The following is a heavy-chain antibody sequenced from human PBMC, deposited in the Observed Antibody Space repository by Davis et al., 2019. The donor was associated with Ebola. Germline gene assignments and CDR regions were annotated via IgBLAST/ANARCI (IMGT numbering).Heavy chain of an antibody. J-gene: IGHJ4*02. CDR3: ARVYCSGGSCYFDY. CDR2: VYYSGST. CDR1: GDSMTYYY. Sequence: SETLSLTCTVSGDSMTYYYWTWIRQIPGKGLEWIGYVYYSGSTNYNPSLKGRTTIAVDTSKNQFSLKLSSVTAADTAVYYCARVYCSGGSCYFDYWGQGTLVTVSS. D-gene: IGHD2-15*01. V-gene: IGHV4-59*01.